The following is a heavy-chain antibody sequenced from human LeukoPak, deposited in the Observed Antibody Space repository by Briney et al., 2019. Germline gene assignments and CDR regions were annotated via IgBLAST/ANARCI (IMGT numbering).Heavy chain of an antibody. CDR3: AREEPSGSYFLYYYGMDV. CDR1: GYTFTSYG. V-gene: IGHV1-18*01. D-gene: IGHD1-26*01. CDR2: ISAGNGNT. Sequence: ASVKVSCKASGYTFTSYGISWVRQAPGQGLEWMGWISAGNGNTKYSQKFQGRVTITRDTSASTAYMELSSLRSEDTAVYYCAREEPSGSYFLYYYGMDVWGQGTTVTVSS. J-gene: IGHJ6*02.